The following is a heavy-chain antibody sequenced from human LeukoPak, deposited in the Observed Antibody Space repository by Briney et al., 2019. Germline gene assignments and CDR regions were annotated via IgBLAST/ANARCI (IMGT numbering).Heavy chain of an antibody. D-gene: IGHD3-22*01. CDR1: GFTFSSYA. CDR3: AKGKGTMIGVVIDY. Sequence: GGSLRLSCATSGFTFSSYAMSWVRQAPGKGLEWVSAISGSGGSTYYADSVKGRFTISRDNSNNMLYLQMNSLRAEDTAVYYCAKGKGTMIGVVIDYWGQGTLVTVSS. V-gene: IGHV3-23*01. J-gene: IGHJ4*02. CDR2: ISGSGGST.